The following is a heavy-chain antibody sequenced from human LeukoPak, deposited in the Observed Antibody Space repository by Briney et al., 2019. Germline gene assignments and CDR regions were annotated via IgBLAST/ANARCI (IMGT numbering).Heavy chain of an antibody. CDR2: INHSGST. D-gene: IGHD3-10*01. CDR3: ARRKNTAIAMVRGVRGGLNWFDP. V-gene: IGHV4-34*01. J-gene: IGHJ5*02. Sequence: SETLSLTCAVYGGSFSNYYWSWIRQPPGKGLEWIGEINHSGSTNYNPSLKSRVTISVDTSKNQFSLKLSSVTAADTAVYYCARRKNTAIAMVRGVRGGLNWFDPWGQGTLVTVSS. CDR1: GGSFSNYY.